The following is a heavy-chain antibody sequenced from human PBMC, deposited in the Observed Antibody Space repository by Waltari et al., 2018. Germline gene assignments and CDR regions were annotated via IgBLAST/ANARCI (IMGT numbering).Heavy chain of an antibody. D-gene: IGHD3-22*01. V-gene: IGHV1-69*01. Sequence: QVQLVQSGAEVKKPGSSVKVSCKASGGPFSSYAISWVRQAPGQGLEWMGGIIPIFGTANYAQKFQGRVTITADESTSTADMELSSLRSEDTAVYYCARGPSRYYDSSGYYPTGAFDIWGQGTRVTVSS. CDR1: GGPFSSYA. CDR2: IIPIFGTA. CDR3: ARGPSRYYDSSGYYPTGAFDI. J-gene: IGHJ3*02.